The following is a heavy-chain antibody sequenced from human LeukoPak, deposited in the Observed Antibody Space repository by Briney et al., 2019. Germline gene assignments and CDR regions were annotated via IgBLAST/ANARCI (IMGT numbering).Heavy chain of an antibody. Sequence: SETLSLTCSVSGDSIYSTGHYWGWIRQSPGKGLEWIGTIYYSGSTYYNPSLKSRVTMSVDTSRNQFSLKPSSVNAADTAVYYCAKAGARYSDSSGLYAFDFWGQGTMVTVSS. J-gene: IGHJ3*01. CDR2: IYYSGST. CDR1: GDSIYSTGHY. D-gene: IGHD3-22*01. CDR3: AKAGARYSDSSGLYAFDF. V-gene: IGHV4-39*01.